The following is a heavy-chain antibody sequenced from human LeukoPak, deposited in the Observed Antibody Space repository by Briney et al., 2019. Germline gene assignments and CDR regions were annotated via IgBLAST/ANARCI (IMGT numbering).Heavy chain of an antibody. CDR3: ARHEDTARHNVDY. Sequence: IPSETLSLTCTVSGGSISSSSYYWGWIRQPPGKGLEWNGSIYYSGSTYYNPSLKSRVTISVDTSKNQFSLKLSSVTAADTAVYYCARHEDTARHNVDYWGQGTLVTVSS. CDR1: GGSISSSSYY. CDR2: IYYSGST. D-gene: IGHD5-18*01. V-gene: IGHV4-39*01. J-gene: IGHJ4*02.